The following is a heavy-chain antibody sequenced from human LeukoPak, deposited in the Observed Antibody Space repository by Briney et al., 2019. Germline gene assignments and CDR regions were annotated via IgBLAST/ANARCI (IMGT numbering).Heavy chain of an antibody. D-gene: IGHD3-10*01. J-gene: IGHJ6*02. CDR3: ARGYGLGSTHYYYYYGMDV. CDR2: INPNSGGT. V-gene: IGHV1-2*02. Sequence: ASVEVSCKASGYTFTGYYMHWVRQAPGQGLEWMGWINPNSGGTNYAQKFQGRVTLTRDTSISTAYMELSRLRSDDTAVYYCARGYGLGSTHYYYYYGMDVWGQGTTVTVSS. CDR1: GYTFTGYY.